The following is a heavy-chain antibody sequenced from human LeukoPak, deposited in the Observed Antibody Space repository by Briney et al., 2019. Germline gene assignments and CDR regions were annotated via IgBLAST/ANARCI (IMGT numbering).Heavy chain of an antibody. CDR1: GFTFSSYW. Sequence: PGGSLRLSFAASGFTFSSYWMSWVRQAPGKGLEWVANIKQDGSEKYYVDSVKGRFTISRDNAKNSLYLQMNSLRAEDTAVYYCARGDQYSSSWYYYYYGMDVWGQGTTVTVSS. CDR3: ARGDQYSSSWYYYYYGMDV. D-gene: IGHD6-13*01. CDR2: IKQDGSEK. J-gene: IGHJ6*02. V-gene: IGHV3-7*01.